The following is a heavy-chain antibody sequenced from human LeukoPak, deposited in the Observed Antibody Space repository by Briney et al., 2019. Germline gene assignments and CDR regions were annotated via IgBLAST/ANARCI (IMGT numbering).Heavy chain of an antibody. CDR1: GGSISSYY. D-gene: IGHD3-22*01. J-gene: IGHJ4*02. Sequence: SETLSLTCTVSGGSISSYYWSWIRQPPGKGLEWIGYIYYSGRTNYNPSLKSRVTISVDTSKNQFSLKLSSVTAADTAVYYCARVDDSSGYHHFDYWGQGTLVTASS. CDR2: IYYSGRT. CDR3: ARVDDSSGYHHFDY. V-gene: IGHV4-59*01.